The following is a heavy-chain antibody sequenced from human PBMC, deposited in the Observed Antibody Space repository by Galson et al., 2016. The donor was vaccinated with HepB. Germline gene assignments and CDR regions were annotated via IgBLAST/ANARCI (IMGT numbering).Heavy chain of an antibody. V-gene: IGHV3-30*18. D-gene: IGHD1-26*01. CDR2: ISYDGSNK. CDR1: GFTFSSYG. Sequence: SLRLSCAASGFTFSSYGMHWVRQAPGKGLEWVAIISYDGSNKYYLDSVEGRFTISRDNSKNTLYLQMNSLTPEDTAVYYCAKDRLLGATTGPFDSWGRGTPVTVSS. J-gene: IGHJ4*02. CDR3: AKDRLLGATTGPFDS.